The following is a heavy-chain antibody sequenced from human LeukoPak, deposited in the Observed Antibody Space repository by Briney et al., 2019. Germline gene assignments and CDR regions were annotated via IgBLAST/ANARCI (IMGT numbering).Heavy chain of an antibody. D-gene: IGHD3-9*01. CDR1: GYTFTSYA. CDR2: INTNTGNP. V-gene: IGHV7-4-1*02. CDR3: AISPVYYDILTGYYKASPLDY. J-gene: IGHJ4*02. Sequence: ASVKVSCKASGYTFTSYAMNWVRQAPGQGLEWMGWINTNTGNPTYAQGFTGRFVFSLDTSVSTACLQISSLKAEDTAVYYCAISPVYYDILTGYYKASPLDYWGQGTLVTVSS.